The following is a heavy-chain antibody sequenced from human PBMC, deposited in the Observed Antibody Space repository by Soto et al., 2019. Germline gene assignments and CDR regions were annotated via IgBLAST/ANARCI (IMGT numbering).Heavy chain of an antibody. CDR1: GGSISSYY. CDR3: ARALIFYYDSSGYYSPGADYYYGMDV. Sequence: PSETLSLTCTVSGGSISSYYWSWIRQPPGKGLEWIGYIYYSGSTNYNPSLKSRVTISVDTSKNQFSLKLSSVTAADKAVYYCARALIFYYDSSGYYSPGADYYYGMDVWGQGTTVNVYS. V-gene: IGHV4-59*01. CDR2: IYYSGST. J-gene: IGHJ6*02. D-gene: IGHD3-22*01.